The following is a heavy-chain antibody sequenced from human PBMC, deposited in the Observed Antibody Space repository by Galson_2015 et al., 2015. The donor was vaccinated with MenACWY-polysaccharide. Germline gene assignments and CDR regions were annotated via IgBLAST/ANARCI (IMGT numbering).Heavy chain of an antibody. CDR1: GFSFSTYW. CDR2: INADGSAT. CDR3: TKAGVKYCSGSSCYFNWFDP. J-gene: IGHJ5*02. D-gene: IGHD2-15*01. Sequence: SLRLSCAASGFSFSTYWMHWVRHAPGKGLVWVSRINADGSATGYADSVRGRFTISRDNAKNTLYLEMNSLRAEDTAVYYCTKAGVKYCSGSSCYFNWFDPWGQGTLVTVSS. V-gene: IGHV3-74*01.